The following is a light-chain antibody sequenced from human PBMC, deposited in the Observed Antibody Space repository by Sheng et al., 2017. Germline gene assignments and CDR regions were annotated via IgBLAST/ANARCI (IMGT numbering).Light chain of an antibody. Sequence: EIVLTQSPATLSLSPGERATLSCRASQGVGAYLAWYQHKPGQAPRLLIYDASNRATGIPARFSGSGSGTDFTLTISTLEAEDFAVYYCQQRGNWPTFGQGTKLEIK. CDR2: DAS. J-gene: IGKJ2*01. V-gene: IGKV3-11*01. CDR1: QGVGAY. CDR3: QQRGNWPT.